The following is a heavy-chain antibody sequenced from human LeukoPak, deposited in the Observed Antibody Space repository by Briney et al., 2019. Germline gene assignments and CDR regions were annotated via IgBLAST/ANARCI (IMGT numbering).Heavy chain of an antibody. J-gene: IGHJ3*01. CDR3: EYAQVVVVTGFHAYDV. CDR2: IYTSGST. D-gene: IGHD2-21*02. Sequence: SETLSLTCTVSGGSISSGSYYWSWMRQRAGKGLEWIRRIYTSGSTNYNPSLKSRVTISVDTTKNQFSLKLSSVTGPDTAVYYFEYAQVVVVTGFHAYDVRGPLIMVTVSS. CDR1: GGSISSGSYY. V-gene: IGHV4-61*02.